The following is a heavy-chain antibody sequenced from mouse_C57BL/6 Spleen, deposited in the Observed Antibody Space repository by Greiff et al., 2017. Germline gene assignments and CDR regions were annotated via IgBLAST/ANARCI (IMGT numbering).Heavy chain of an antibody. V-gene: IGHV1-61*01. J-gene: IGHJ4*01. CDR2: IYPSDSET. Sequence: QVQLQQPGAELVRPGSSVKLSCKASGYTFTSYWMDWVKQRPGQGLEWIGNIYPSDSETHYNQKFKDKATLTVDKSSSTAYMQLSSLTSEDSAVDYCARSFYYGNCDYAMDYWGQGTSVTVSS. D-gene: IGHD2-1*01. CDR1: GYTFTSYW. CDR3: ARSFYYGNCDYAMDY.